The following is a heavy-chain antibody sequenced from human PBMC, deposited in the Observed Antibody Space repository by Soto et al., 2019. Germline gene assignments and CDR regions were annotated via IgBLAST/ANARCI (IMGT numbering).Heavy chain of an antibody. CDR2: IYYSGST. Sequence: PSETLSLTCTVSGGSISSYYWSWIRQPPGKGLELIGYIYYSGSTNYNPSLKSRVTISVDTSKNQFSLKLSSVTAADTAVYYCARSTTGTTFKYYYYMDVWGKGTTVTVSS. CDR1: GGSISSYY. D-gene: IGHD1-1*01. CDR3: ARSTTGTTFKYYYYMDV. J-gene: IGHJ6*03. V-gene: IGHV4-59*08.